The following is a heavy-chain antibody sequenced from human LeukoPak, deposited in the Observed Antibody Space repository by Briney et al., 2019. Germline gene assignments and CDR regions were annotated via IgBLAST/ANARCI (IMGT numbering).Heavy chain of an antibody. CDR3: TRWRSGTSD. J-gene: IGHJ4*02. D-gene: IGHD4-23*01. Sequence: GGSLRLSCAVSGYTFSDHYIDWVRQAPGEGLEWVGYTRNKANNYATEYAASVKGRFTISRDDSRNSVYLQMNSLKTEDTAVYYCTRWRSGTSDWGQGTLVTVSS. CDR1: GYTFSDHY. V-gene: IGHV3-72*01. CDR2: TRNKANNYAT.